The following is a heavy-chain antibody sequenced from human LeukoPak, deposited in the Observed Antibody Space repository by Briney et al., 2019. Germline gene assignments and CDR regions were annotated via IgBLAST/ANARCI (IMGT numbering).Heavy chain of an antibody. Sequence: ASVKVSCKASGYTFTSYYMHWVRQAPGKGLEWVGIINPSGGSTSYAQKFQGRVTMTRDTSTSTVYMELSSLRSEDTALYYCASLATSPLVPAAMERSDAFDIWGQGTMVTVSS. CDR2: INPSGGST. D-gene: IGHD2-2*01. CDR1: GYTFTSYY. CDR3: ASLATSPLVPAAMERSDAFDI. J-gene: IGHJ3*02. V-gene: IGHV1-46*03.